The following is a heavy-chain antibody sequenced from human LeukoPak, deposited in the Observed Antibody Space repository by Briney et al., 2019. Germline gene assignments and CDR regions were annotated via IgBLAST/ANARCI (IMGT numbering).Heavy chain of an antibody. CDR1: GVPINSYY. CDR2: IFHSGNT. V-gene: IGHV4-59*01. Sequence: SETLSLTCNVSGVPINSYYWSWIRQPPGKGLEWIGYIFHSGNTNYNPSLKSRVTISVDTSKSHFSLKLTSVTAADTAVYYCARAPFRYDSSGYYLIDYWGQGTLVTVSS. CDR3: ARAPFRYDSSGYYLIDY. J-gene: IGHJ4*02. D-gene: IGHD3-22*01.